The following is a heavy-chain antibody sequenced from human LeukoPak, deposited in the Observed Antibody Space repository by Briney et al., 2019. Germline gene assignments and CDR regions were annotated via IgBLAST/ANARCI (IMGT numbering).Heavy chain of an antibody. V-gene: IGHV4-4*07. D-gene: IGHD6-19*01. CDR1: GGSISSYQ. CDR3: ASTAVAGIFNY. J-gene: IGHJ4*02. CDR2: IYPSESA. Sequence: SETLSLTCTVSGGSISSYQWSWIRQPAGKGLEWIGRIYPSESAIYSPSLKSRVTMSVDTSKKQLSLKVRSVIAADTAVYYCASTAVAGIFNYWGRGTLVTVSS.